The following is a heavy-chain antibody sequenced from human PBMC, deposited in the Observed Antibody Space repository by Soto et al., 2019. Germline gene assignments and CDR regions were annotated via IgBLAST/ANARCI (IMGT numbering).Heavy chain of an antibody. CDR2: NNPKSGDT. J-gene: IGHJ4*02. D-gene: IGHD1-26*01. V-gene: IGHV1-2*02. CDR1: GYTLTDHY. Sequence: ASVKVSCKASGYTLTDHYIHWVRQAPGQGLEWMGWNNPKSGDTKYAQSFQDRVTMTRDTSINTAYMELTRLRSDDTAVYYCARGGGRFNTDYWGQGTQVTVSS. CDR3: ARGGGRFNTDY.